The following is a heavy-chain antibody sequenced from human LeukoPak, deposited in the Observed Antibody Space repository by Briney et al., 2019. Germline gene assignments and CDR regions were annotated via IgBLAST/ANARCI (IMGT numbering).Heavy chain of an antibody. D-gene: IGHD6-13*01. Sequence: GGSLRLSCTASGFTFGDYAMSWFRQAPGKGLEWVGFIRSEAYGGTTEYAASVKGRFTISRDDSKSIAYLQMNSLKTEDTAVYYCTRGIATNWFDPWGQGTLVTVSS. CDR2: IRSEAYGGTT. J-gene: IGHJ5*02. V-gene: IGHV3-49*03. CDR3: TRGIATNWFDP. CDR1: GFTFGDYA.